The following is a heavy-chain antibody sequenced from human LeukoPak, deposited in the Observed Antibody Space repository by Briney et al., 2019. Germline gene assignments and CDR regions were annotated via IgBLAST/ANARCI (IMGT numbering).Heavy chain of an antibody. D-gene: IGHD3-10*01. Sequence: SETLSLTCTVSGGSINSATYYWGWIRQPPGEGLEWIGEINHSGSTNYNPSLKSRATISVDTSKNQFSLKLSSVTAADTAVYYCARRPGGGRGDYWGQGTLVTVSS. V-gene: IGHV4-39*07. CDR2: INHSGST. CDR3: ARRPGGGRGDY. CDR1: GGSINSATYY. J-gene: IGHJ4*02.